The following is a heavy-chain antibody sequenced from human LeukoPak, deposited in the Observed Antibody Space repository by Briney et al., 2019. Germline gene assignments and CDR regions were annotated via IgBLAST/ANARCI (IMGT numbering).Heavy chain of an antibody. V-gene: IGHV3-43D*03. CDR1: GFTFDDYA. CDR2: ISWDGGST. CDR3: AEAYSGSYSPLDY. J-gene: IGHJ4*02. Sequence: GGSLRLSCAASGFTFDDYAMHWDRQAPGKGLEWVSLISWDGGSTYYADSVKGRFTISRDNSKNSLYLQMNSLRAEDTALYYCAEAYSGSYSPLDYWGQGTLVTVSS. D-gene: IGHD1-26*01.